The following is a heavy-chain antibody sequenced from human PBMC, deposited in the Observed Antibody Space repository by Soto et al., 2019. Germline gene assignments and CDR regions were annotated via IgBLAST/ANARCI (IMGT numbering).Heavy chain of an antibody. CDR3: ASGGSRWSPFVRAFDI. Sequence: ASVKVSCKASGYTFTSYAMHWVRQAPGQRLEWMGWISAYNGNTNYAQKLQGRVTMTTDTSTSTAYMELRSLRSDDTAVYYCASGGSRWSPFVRAFDIWGQGTMVTVSS. CDR1: GYTFTSYA. V-gene: IGHV1-18*01. D-gene: IGHD2-15*01. CDR2: ISAYNGNT. J-gene: IGHJ3*02.